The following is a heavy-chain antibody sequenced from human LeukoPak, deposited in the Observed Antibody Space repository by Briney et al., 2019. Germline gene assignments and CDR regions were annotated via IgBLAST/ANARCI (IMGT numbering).Heavy chain of an antibody. Sequence: GGSLRLSCAASGFTFSDYSMNWVRQAPGKGLEWVSSISRSSSYIYYADSMKGRFTIFRDDAKNSLSLQMNCLRAEDTAVYYCARDRDFGVGNWFDPWGQGVLVTVSA. CDR1: GFTFSDYS. V-gene: IGHV3-21*01. J-gene: IGHJ5*02. CDR3: ARDRDFGVGNWFDP. CDR2: ISRSSSYI. D-gene: IGHD3-3*01.